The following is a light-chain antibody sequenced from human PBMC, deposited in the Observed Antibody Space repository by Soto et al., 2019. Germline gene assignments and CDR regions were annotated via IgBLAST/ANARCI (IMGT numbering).Light chain of an antibody. V-gene: IGLV2-14*01. J-gene: IGLJ1*01. CDR1: SSDVGGYNY. Sequence: SALPQPASVYGSPGQSITISCTGTSSDVGGYNYVSWYQQHPGKAPKLMIYDVSNRPSGVSNRFSGSKSGNTASLTISGLQAEDEADYYCNSYTSSSTYVFGTGTKVTVL. CDR3: NSYTSSSTYV. CDR2: DVS.